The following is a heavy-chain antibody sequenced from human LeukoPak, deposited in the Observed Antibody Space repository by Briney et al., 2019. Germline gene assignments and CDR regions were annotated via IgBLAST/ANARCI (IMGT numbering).Heavy chain of an antibody. D-gene: IGHD3-22*01. CDR2: IYYSGST. Sequence: PSETLSLTCTVPGGSISSYYWSWIRQPPGKGLEWIGYIYYSGSTNYNPSLKSRVTISVDTSKNQFSLKLSSVTAADTAVYYCARQYPYYYDSSGNHYYYYMDVWGKGTTVTVSS. J-gene: IGHJ6*03. CDR1: GGSISSYY. V-gene: IGHV4-59*08. CDR3: ARQYPYYYDSSGNHYYYYMDV.